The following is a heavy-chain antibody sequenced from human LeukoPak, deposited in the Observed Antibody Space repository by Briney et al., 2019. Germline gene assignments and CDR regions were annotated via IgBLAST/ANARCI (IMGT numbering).Heavy chain of an antibody. CDR3: ARRYSSGYFAPY. V-gene: IGHV4-34*01. CDR2: INHSGST. J-gene: IGHJ4*02. Sequence: SETLSLTCGFYGGSLSGYCWSWLRQPPGKGLEWIGEINHSGSTNYNPSLKSRVTISVDTSKNQFSLTLSSVTAADTAVYYCARRYSSGYFAPYWGQGTLVTVSS. D-gene: IGHD3-22*01. CDR1: GGSLSGYC.